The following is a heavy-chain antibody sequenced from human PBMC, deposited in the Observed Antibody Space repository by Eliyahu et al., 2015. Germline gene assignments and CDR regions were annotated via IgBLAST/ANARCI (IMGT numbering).Heavy chain of an antibody. D-gene: IGHD3-10*01. CDR1: HYTFTSYA. CDR2: IRPYTGDT. Sequence: QVQLVQSGPEVKKPGASVNVSCKTSHYTFTSYAITWVRQAPGQALEWMGWIRPYTGDTTYAQKFQGRVTMSIDTSTSTAYMELRRLSSDDAALYFCARKPDMTRGVADYWGQGTLVTVSS. J-gene: IGHJ4*02. V-gene: IGHV1-18*01. CDR3: ARKPDMTRGVADY.